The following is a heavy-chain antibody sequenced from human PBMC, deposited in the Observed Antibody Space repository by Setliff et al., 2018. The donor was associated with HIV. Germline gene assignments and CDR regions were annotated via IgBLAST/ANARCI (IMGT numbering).Heavy chain of an antibody. V-gene: IGHV4-59*08. CDR1: GASITSHY. CDR2: IYSTGST. J-gene: IGHJ5*02. CDR3: ARPRRVRSRAWYWFDI. D-gene: IGHD6-19*01. Sequence: SETLSLTCTVSGASITSHYWSWIRQSPGRELEWIGYIYSTGSTNYNPSLQSRVSISMDASKNKFSLKVTSVTAADTAVYYCARPRRVRSRAWYWFDIWGQGTLVTVSS.